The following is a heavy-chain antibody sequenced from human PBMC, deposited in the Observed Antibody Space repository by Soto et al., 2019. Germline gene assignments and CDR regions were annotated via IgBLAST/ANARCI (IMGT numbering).Heavy chain of an antibody. J-gene: IGHJ3*02. V-gene: IGHV3-30*09. D-gene: IGHD2-21*02. CDR1: RFTFSDFA. CDR2: VIYDGSSK. CDR3: ARENRDFDI. Sequence: QVQLVESGGGVVQPGRSLRLSCAASRFTFSDFAMHWVRQSPGKGLEWVAGVIYDGSSKFYADSVKGRFAISRDNSKNTLNLQMNSLRPEDTAVYYCARENRDFDIWGQGTMVTVSS.